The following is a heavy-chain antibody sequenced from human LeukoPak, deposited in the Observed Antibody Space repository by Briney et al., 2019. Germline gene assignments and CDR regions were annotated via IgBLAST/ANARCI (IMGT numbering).Heavy chain of an antibody. Sequence: SETLSLTCTFSGGSMRSYYWGWIRQAPGKGLKWIGFISYSGYTSYSPSLNSRVAISRDTSKSQFSLRLTSMTPADTAIYYCARGRKDHDGMFFDPWAQGTLVTVSS. CDR2: ISYSGYT. CDR3: ARGRKDHDGMFFDP. J-gene: IGHJ5*02. V-gene: IGHV4-59*01. CDR1: GGSMRSYY. D-gene: IGHD4-23*01.